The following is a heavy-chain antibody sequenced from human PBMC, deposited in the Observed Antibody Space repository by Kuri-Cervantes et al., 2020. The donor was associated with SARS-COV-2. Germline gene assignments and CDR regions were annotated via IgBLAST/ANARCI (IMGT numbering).Heavy chain of an antibody. CDR2: VRGKANNYAT. CDR3: TTIIDY. Sequence: GESMKISSEVSGSLFSASAIHWVRQASGKGLEWVGRVRGKANNYATAYAAAVKGRFTISRDDSKNMAYLQMNSLKTEDTAVYYCTTIIDYWGQGALVTVSS. V-gene: IGHV3-73*01. J-gene: IGHJ4*02. CDR1: GSLFSASA.